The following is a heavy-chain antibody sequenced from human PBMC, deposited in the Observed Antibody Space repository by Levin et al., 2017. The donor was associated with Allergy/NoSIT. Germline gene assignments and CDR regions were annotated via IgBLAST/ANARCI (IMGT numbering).Heavy chain of an antibody. Sequence: GSLRLSCTVSGGSISSYYWSWIRQPPGKGLEWIGYIYYSGSTNYNPSLKSRVTISVDTSKNQFSLKLSSVTAADTAVYYCARLDRVWNAFDIWGQGTMVTVSS. J-gene: IGHJ3*02. CDR1: GGSISSYY. D-gene: IGHD6-13*01. CDR3: ARLDRVWNAFDI. V-gene: IGHV4-59*01. CDR2: IYYSGST.